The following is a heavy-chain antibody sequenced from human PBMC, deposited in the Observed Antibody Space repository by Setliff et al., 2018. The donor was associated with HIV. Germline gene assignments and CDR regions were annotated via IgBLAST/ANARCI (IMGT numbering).Heavy chain of an antibody. D-gene: IGHD5-12*01. CDR3: ARQNYDGNSWDI. Sequence: SVKVSCKASGGTFSSYAISWVRQAPGQGLEWMGGIIPIFGTANYAQKFQGRVTITTDESTSTAYVELSSLRSEDAAVYYCARQNYDGNSWDIWGQGTMVTVSS. CDR2: IIPIFGTA. V-gene: IGHV1-69*05. CDR1: GGTFSSYA. J-gene: IGHJ3*02.